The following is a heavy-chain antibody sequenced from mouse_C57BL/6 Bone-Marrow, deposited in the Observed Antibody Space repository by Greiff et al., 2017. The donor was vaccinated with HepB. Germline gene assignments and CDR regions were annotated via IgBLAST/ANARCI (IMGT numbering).Heavy chain of an antibody. D-gene: IGHD1-1*01. CDR1: GFNIKNTY. CDR3: ARNDYYGSSCWYFDV. V-gene: IGHV14-3*01. Sequence: VQLQQSVAELVRPGASVKLSCTASGFNIKNTYMHWVKQRPEQGLEWIGMIDPANGNTKYAPKFQGKATITADTSSNTAYLQLSSLTSEDTAIYYCARNDYYGSSCWYFDVWGTGTTVTVSS. J-gene: IGHJ1*03. CDR2: IDPANGNT.